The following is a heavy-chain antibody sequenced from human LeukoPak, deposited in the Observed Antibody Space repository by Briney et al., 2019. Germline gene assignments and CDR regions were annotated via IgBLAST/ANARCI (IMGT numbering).Heavy chain of an antibody. CDR3: AKAVTAYSSSWHPTGDY. Sequence: GGSLRLSCAVSGFTFSSYAISWVRQAPGKGLEWVSAISGSGGSTYYADSVKGRFTISRDNSKNTLYLQMNSLRAEDTAVYYCAKAVTAYSSSWHPTGDYWGQGTLVTVSS. CDR2: ISGSGGST. D-gene: IGHD6-13*01. CDR1: GFTFSSYA. J-gene: IGHJ4*02. V-gene: IGHV3-23*01.